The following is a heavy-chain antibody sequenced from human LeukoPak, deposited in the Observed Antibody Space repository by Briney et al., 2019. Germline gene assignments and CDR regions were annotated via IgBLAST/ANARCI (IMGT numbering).Heavy chain of an antibody. J-gene: IGHJ5*02. CDR2: MYYSGST. CDR3: ARQVCYCSRTSCPRGWFDP. CDR1: GDSVSSSSYY. Sequence: SETLSLTCTVSGDSVSSSSYYWGWIRQPPGKGLEWIGSMYYSGSTEYNPSLKSRVTISVDTSKNQVSLKLSSVTAADTAVYYCARQVCYCSRTSCPRGWFDPWGQGTLVTVSS. V-gene: IGHV4-39*01. D-gene: IGHD2-2*01.